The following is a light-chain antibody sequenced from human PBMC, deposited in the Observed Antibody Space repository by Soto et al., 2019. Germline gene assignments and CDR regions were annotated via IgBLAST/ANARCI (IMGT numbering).Light chain of an antibody. CDR2: ASS. V-gene: IGKV1-9*01. Sequence: DIQLTQSPSFLSASVGDRVTITCRASQAMSSSLAWYQQKPAQAPKLLIYASSTLQSVVPSRFSGSGSVTEFTLTISSLQPEDFATYYCQQLNPFSRTFGPGTKLEI. J-gene: IGKJ2*01. CDR3: QQLNPFSRT. CDR1: QAMSSS.